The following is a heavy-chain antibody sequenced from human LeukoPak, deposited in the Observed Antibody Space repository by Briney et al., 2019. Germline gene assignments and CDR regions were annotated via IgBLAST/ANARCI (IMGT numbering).Heavy chain of an antibody. D-gene: IGHD3-22*01. CDR2: TNHSGST. J-gene: IGHJ4*02. CDR1: GGSFSGYY. Sequence: SETLSLTCAVYGGSFSGYYWSWIRQPPGKGLEWIGETNHSGSTNYNPSLKSRVTISVDTSKNQFSLKLSSVTAADTAVYYCARGLTYYYDSSGYYFDYWGQGTLVTVSS. CDR3: ARGLTYYYDSSGYYFDY. V-gene: IGHV4-34*01.